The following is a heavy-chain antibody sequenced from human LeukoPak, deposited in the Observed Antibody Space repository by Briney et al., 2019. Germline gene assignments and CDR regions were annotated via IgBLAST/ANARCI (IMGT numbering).Heavy chain of an antibody. D-gene: IGHD2-8*01. CDR2: IKEDGREK. Sequence: GGSLRLSCVGSGFVFTSFWMSWVRQAPGKGPEWVANIKEDGREKYYVDSMKGRFTISRDNAKNSLYLQMNSLRAEDTAVYYCARDFTNGIGGQGTLVTVSS. V-gene: IGHV3-7*01. J-gene: IGHJ4*02. CDR1: GFVFTSFW. CDR3: ARDFTNGI.